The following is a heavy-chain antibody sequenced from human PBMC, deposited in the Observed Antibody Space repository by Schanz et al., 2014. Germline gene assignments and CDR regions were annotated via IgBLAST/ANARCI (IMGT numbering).Heavy chain of an antibody. Sequence: QVQLVQSGAEVKKPGASVKVSCKASGYTFSSYGITWVRQAPGQGLEWMGGINKYNGHTLYAQKFQGRVPMTTDTSTSTSYMELTSLRFDDTAVYYCARDYSNYVGNYLDYWGQGTLVTVSS. CDR2: INKYNGHT. V-gene: IGHV1-18*01. CDR1: GYTFSSYG. J-gene: IGHJ4*02. D-gene: IGHD4-4*01. CDR3: ARDYSNYVGNYLDY.